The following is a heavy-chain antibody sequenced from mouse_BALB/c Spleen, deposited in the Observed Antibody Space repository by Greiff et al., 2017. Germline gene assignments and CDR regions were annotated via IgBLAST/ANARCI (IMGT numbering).Heavy chain of an antibody. CDR2: IRLKSNNYAT. CDR3: TRRAGTMSAY. D-gene: IGHD4-1*01. Sequence: EVMLVESGGGLVQPGGSMKLSCVASGFTFSNYWLNWVRQSPEKGLEWVAEIRLKSNNYATHYAESVKGRFTISRDDSKSSVYLQMNNLRAEDTGIYYCTRRAGTMSAYWGQGTLVTVSA. CDR1: GFTFSNYW. V-gene: IGHV6-6*02. J-gene: IGHJ3*01.